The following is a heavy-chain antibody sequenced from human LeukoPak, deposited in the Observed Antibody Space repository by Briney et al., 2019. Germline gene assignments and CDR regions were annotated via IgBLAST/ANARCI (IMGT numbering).Heavy chain of an antibody. Sequence: SETLSLTCAVYGGSFSGYYWSWIRQPPGKGLEWIGEINHSGSTNYNPSLKSRVTISVDTSKNQFSLKLSSVTAADTAVYYCATFLSGQDYYFDYWGQGTLVTVSS. J-gene: IGHJ4*02. CDR3: ATFLSGQDYYFDY. CDR1: GGSFSGYY. CDR2: INHSGST. D-gene: IGHD6-19*01. V-gene: IGHV4-34*01.